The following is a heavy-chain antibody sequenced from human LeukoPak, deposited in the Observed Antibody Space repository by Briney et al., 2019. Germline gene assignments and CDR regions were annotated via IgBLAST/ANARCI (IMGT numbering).Heavy chain of an antibody. CDR2: ISYSGNT. J-gene: IGHJ5*02. CDR3: ARGTNWANWFDP. D-gene: IGHD7-27*01. V-gene: IGHV4-59*01. Sequence: PSETLSLTCTLSGGSISTYYGSWMRQPPGKRLEWIGYISYSGNTNYNPSLQSRVTISLDTSKIHFSLNVTSVTAADTAVYYCARGTNWANWFDPWGQGTLVTVSS. CDR1: GGSISTYY.